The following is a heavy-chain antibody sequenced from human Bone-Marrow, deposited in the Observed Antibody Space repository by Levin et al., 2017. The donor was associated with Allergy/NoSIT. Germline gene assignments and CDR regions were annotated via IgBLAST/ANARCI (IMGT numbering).Heavy chain of an antibody. CDR3: ARVFHFDSSGYFLDH. CDR1: GFSLTTIGVG. J-gene: IGHJ4*02. V-gene: IGHV2-5*04. D-gene: IGHD3-22*01. Sequence: SGPTLVKPTQTLTLTCSLSGFSLTTIGVGVGWIRQSPGKAPECLARIYWNGDKRYNPSLRNRVAVTQDTSKNQVVLTMTNMAPVDTGTYYGARVFHFDSSGYFLDHWGQGTLVTVSS. CDR2: IYWNGDK.